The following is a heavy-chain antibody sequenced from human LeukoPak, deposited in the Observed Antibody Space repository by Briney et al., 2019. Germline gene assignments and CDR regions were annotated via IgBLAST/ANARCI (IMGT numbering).Heavy chain of an antibody. D-gene: IGHD3-3*01. Sequence: GGSLRLSCAASGFTFSSYGMHWVRQAPGKGLEWVAVISYDGSNKYYADSVKGRFTISRDNSKNTLYLQMNSLRAEDTAVYYCAKESIITIFGVVMGYWGQGTLVTVSS. CDR1: GFTFSSYG. CDR2: ISYDGSNK. CDR3: AKESIITIFGVVMGY. V-gene: IGHV3-30*18. J-gene: IGHJ4*02.